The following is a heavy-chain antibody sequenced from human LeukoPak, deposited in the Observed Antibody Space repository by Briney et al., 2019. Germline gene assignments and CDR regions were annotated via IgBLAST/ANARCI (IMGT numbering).Heavy chain of an antibody. CDR1: GASIHDDH. CDR3: GRNFEASSTWYIQY. CDR2: VYYRGSA. D-gene: IGHD2-2*01. J-gene: IGHJ1*01. V-gene: IGHV4-59*12. Sequence: PSETLSLTCTVSGASIHDDHFTWIRQPPGRGPEWIGFVYYRGSAKYNPSLESRVTISVDTSKKQISLILKSVTAADTAVYYCGRNFEASSTWYIQYWGQGSLVTVSS.